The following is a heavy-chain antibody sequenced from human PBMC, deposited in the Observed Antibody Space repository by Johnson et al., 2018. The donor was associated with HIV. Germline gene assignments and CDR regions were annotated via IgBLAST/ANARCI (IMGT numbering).Heavy chain of an antibody. V-gene: IGHV3-9*01. D-gene: IGHD6-6*01. Sequence: VQLVESGGGLAQPGRSLRLSCAASGFTFDDYAMHWVRQAPGKGLEWVSGISWNSGSIGYADSVKGRFTISRDNAKNSLYLQMNSLRAEDTALYYCAKDMGYSSSYDAFDIWGQGTMVTVSS. CDR2: ISWNSGSI. CDR3: AKDMGYSSSYDAFDI. CDR1: GFTFDDYA. J-gene: IGHJ3*02.